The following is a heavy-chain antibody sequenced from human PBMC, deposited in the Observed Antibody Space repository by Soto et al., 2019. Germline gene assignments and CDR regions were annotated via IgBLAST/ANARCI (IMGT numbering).Heavy chain of an antibody. Sequence: SETLSLTCAVSGGSFNSNYWSWVRQPPGKGLEWIGEVYYTGSTNYNPSLKSRVTISADTSQKQFSLKLTSVTAADTARYYCASARWDYWGQGTLVTVSS. V-gene: IGHV4-34*01. CDR3: ASARWDY. CDR2: VYYTGST. J-gene: IGHJ4*02. CDR1: GGSFNSNY.